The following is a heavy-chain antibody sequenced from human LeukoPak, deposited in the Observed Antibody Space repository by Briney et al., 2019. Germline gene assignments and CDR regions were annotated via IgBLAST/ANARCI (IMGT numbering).Heavy chain of an antibody. CDR3: ARPRVPDS. CDR1: GFTFSSSW. J-gene: IGHJ4*02. CDR2: ISPDGSET. Sequence: GGSLRLSCAASGFTFSSSWMSWVRQAPGKGLEGVANISPDGSETNYVDSVKGRFTISRDNAKNSLYLQMNSLRAEDTAVYYCARPRVPDSWGQGTLVTVSS. V-gene: IGHV3-7*01.